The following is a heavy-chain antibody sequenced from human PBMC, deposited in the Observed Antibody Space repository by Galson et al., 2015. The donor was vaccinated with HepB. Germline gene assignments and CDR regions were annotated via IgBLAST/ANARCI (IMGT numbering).Heavy chain of an antibody. J-gene: IGHJ4*02. CDR2: ISSSSSTI. CDR3: ARGGYGDYGNLPEFDY. D-gene: IGHD4-17*01. CDR1: GFTFSSYS. V-gene: IGHV3-48*01. Sequence: SLRLSCAASGFTFSSYSMNWVRQAPGKGLEWVSYISSSSSTIYYADSVKGRFTISRDNAKNSLYLQMNSLRAEDTAVYYCARGGYGDYGNLPEFDYWGQGTLVTVSS.